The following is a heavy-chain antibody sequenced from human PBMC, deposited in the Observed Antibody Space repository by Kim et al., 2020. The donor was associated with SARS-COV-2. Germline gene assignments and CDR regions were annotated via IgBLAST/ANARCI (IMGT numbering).Heavy chain of an antibody. CDR1: GFTFSSYG. J-gene: IGHJ6*02. CDR2: IWYDGSNK. Sequence: GGSLRLSCAASGFTFSSYGMHWVRQAPGKGLEWVAVIWYDGSNKYYADSVKGRFTISRDNSKNTLYLQMNSLRAEDTAVYYCARSVLRFSYGMDVWGQGTTVTVSS. V-gene: IGHV3-33*01. CDR3: ARSVLRFSYGMDV. D-gene: IGHD3-10*01.